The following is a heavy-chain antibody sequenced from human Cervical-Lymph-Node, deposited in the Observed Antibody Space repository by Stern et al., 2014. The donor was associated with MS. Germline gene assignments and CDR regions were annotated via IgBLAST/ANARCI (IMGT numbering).Heavy chain of an antibody. CDR1: GITFSNYA. Sequence: QLVQSGAEVKKPGTSVKVSCKASGITFSNYAVQWLRQAPGQGLERIGWVVAFNGDTIYAPSFPGRVTLSRDTSTSTDCMELRSLVSEDTAVYYCASERYTYYDDQRPPGGFGPWGQGTLVTVSS. V-gene: IGHV1-58*01. CDR3: ASERYTYYDDQRPPGGFGP. CDR2: VVAFNGDT. J-gene: IGHJ5*02. D-gene: IGHD5-18*01.